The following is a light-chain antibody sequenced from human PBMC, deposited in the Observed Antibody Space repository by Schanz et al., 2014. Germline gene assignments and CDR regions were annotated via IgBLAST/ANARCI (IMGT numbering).Light chain of an antibody. J-gene: IGLJ2*01. CDR1: TSNLGATYD. CDR3: QSYDNNLSNWDVV. CDR2: ANN. V-gene: IGLV1-40*01. Sequence: QSVLTQPPSVSGAPGQRVTISCTGSTSNLGATYDVHWYQQLPGAAPKLLIYANNIRPSGVPDRFSGSKSGTSASLAITGLQAEDEADYYCQSYDNNLSNWDVVFGGGTKLTVL.